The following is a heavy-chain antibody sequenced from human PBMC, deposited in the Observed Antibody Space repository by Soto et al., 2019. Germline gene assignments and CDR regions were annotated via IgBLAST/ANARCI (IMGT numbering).Heavy chain of an antibody. D-gene: IGHD6-19*01. CDR3: ARDCAGYSSGWYQRGGFDY. J-gene: IGHJ4*02. Sequence: QVQLVESGGGVVQPGRSLRLSCAASGFTFSSYGMHWVRQAPGKGLEWVAVIWYDGSNKYYAASVKGRFTISRDYSKNTLYLQMNSLRAEDTAVYYCARDCAGYSSGWYQRGGFDYWGQGTLVTVSS. CDR2: IWYDGSNK. V-gene: IGHV3-33*01. CDR1: GFTFSSYG.